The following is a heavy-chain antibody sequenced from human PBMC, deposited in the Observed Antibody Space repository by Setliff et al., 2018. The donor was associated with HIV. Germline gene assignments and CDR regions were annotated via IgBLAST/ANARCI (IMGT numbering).Heavy chain of an antibody. D-gene: IGHD6-13*01. CDR1: GGYLDSYS. J-gene: IGHJ5*02. Sequence: SETLSLTCSVSGGYLDSYSWSWIRQPAGKGLEWIGQVYSSGFTDYNPSLKSRVTLSADPSKTGVSLKMSSVTAADTAVYYCARGRAGTGLDPWGQGTLVTVSS. CDR3: ARGRAGTGLDP. V-gene: IGHV4-4*07. CDR2: VYSSGFT.